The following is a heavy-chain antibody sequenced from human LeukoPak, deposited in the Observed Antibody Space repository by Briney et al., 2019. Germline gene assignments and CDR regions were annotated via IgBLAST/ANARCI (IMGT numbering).Heavy chain of an antibody. J-gene: IGHJ3*02. V-gene: IGHV3-21*05. Sequence: KPGGSLRLSCAASGFTFSSDWMNWVRQAPGKGLEWVSYISSSGSDKYYPDSVKGRFTISRDNAKNSLYLQMNSLRAEDTAVYYCARRTSGAFAIWGQGTKVTVSS. CDR3: ARRTSGAFAI. CDR2: ISSSGSDK. CDR1: GFTFSSDW.